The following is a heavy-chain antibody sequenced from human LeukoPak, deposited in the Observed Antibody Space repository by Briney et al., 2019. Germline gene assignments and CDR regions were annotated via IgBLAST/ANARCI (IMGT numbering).Heavy chain of an antibody. D-gene: IGHD6-13*01. Sequence: GGSLRLSCAASGFTFSDYYMSWIRQAPGKGLEWVSYISSSGSTIYYADSVKGRFTISRDNAKNSLYLQKNSLRAEDTAVYYCARASYSSSWSTCYGMDVWGQGTTVTVSS. CDR2: ISSSGSTI. V-gene: IGHV3-11*01. CDR3: ARASYSSSWSTCYGMDV. CDR1: GFTFSDYY. J-gene: IGHJ6*02.